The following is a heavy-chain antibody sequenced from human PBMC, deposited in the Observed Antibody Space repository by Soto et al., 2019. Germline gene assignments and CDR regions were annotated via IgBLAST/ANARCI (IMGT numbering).Heavy chain of an antibody. J-gene: IGHJ5*02. Sequence: ETLSLTCSVSGGSISHYYWSWIRQSPGKGPEWIGYAYYSGSTDYNPSLKSRATMSVDTSKNQVSLKLNSVTTADTAVYYCARDRSTYGGGGTGEVKENWFDPWGPGTLVTVSS. V-gene: IGHV4-59*01. D-gene: IGHD2-8*01. CDR3: ARDRSTYGGGGTGEVKENWFDP. CDR1: GGSISHYY. CDR2: AYYSGST.